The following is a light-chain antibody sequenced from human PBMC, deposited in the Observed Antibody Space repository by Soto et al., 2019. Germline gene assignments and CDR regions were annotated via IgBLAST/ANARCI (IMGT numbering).Light chain of an antibody. J-gene: IGKJ1*01. CDR1: QSISDW. V-gene: IGKV1-5*03. CDR2: RAS. Sequence: DIQMTQSPSTLSASVGDRVTLTCRASQSISDWLAWYQQKAGKAPKLLIYRASTLDSGVPSRFSGSGSGTEFTLTISSLQPDDFATYYCQQYNTFPTVGQGTKVEIK. CDR3: QQYNTFPT.